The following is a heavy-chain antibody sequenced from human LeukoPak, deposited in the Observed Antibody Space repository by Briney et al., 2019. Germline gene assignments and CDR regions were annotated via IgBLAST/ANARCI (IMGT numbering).Heavy chain of an antibody. CDR2: ISAYNGNT. CDR3: ARDVGSIFGVDYYFDY. Sequence: ASVKVSCKASGGTSSSYAISWVRRAPGQGLEWMGWISAYNGNTNYAQKLQGRVTMTTDTSTSTAYMELRSLRSDDTAVYYCARDVGSIFGVDYYFDYWGQGTLVTVSS. J-gene: IGHJ4*02. V-gene: IGHV1-18*01. CDR1: GGTSSSYA. D-gene: IGHD3-3*01.